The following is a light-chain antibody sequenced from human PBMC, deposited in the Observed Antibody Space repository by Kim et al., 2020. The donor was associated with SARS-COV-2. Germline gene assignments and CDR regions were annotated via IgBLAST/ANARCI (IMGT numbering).Light chain of an antibody. CDR2: GAS. CDR3: QQYGSSPPYT. V-gene: IGKV3-20*01. Sequence: SPGERATLSGRASQSVSSSYLAWYQQKPGQAPRLLIYGASSRATGIPDRFSGSGSGTEFTLTISRLEPEDFAVYYCQQYGSSPPYTFGQGTKLEI. CDR1: QSVSSSY. J-gene: IGKJ2*01.